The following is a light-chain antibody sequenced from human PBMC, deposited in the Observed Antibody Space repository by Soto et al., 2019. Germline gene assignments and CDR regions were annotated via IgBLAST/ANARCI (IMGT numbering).Light chain of an antibody. J-gene: IGKJ4*01. V-gene: IGKV3-15*01. CDR2: GAS. CDR3: QQYNNWPLT. CDR1: QSVSNN. Sequence: EIVMTQCPATLSVSPGERATLSCRASQSVSNNLAWYQQKPGQAPRLLIYGASTRATDIPARFSGSGSGTEFTLTISSLQSEDFAVYYCQQYNNWPLTFGGGTKVEIK.